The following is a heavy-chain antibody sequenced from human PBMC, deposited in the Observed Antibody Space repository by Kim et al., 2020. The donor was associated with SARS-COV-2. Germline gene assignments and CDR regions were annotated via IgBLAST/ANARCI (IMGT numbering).Heavy chain of an antibody. V-gene: IGHV1-24*01. CDR2: FDPEDGET. CDR1: GYTLTELS. J-gene: IGHJ6*02. D-gene: IGHD2-2*02. CDR3: ATGFVVVPAAIQSSYYYYYGMDV. Sequence: ASVKVSCKVSGYTLTELSMHWVRQAPGKGLEWMGGFDPEDGETIYAQKFQGRVTMTEDTSTDTAYMELSSLRSEDTAVYYCATGFVVVPAAIQSSYYYYYGMDVWGQGTTVTASS.